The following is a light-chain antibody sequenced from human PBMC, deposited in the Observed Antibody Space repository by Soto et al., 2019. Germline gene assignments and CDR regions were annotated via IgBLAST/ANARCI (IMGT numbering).Light chain of an antibody. CDR2: DAS. J-gene: IGKJ5*01. CDR1: QSVNSY. Sequence: EIVLTQSPATLSLSPGERATLSCRASQSVNSYLAWYQQKPGQAPRLLIYDASNRATDIPARFSGSGSGTDFTLTISRLEPEDFAVYYCQQYGSSPPITFGQGTRLENK. CDR3: QQYGSSPPIT. V-gene: IGKV3-20*01.